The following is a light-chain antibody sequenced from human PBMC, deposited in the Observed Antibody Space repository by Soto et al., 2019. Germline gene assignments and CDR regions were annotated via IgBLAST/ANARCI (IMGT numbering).Light chain of an antibody. CDR3: QQYSSSPPEFT. Sequence: EIVLTQSPGTLSLSPGERATLSCRASQSVSSSYLAWYQQKPGQAPRLLIFGASYRATGIPDRFSGSGFGTDFTLTISRLEPEDFAVYFCQQYSSSPPEFTFGPGTKVDIK. CDR2: GAS. V-gene: IGKV3-20*01. J-gene: IGKJ3*01. CDR1: QSVSSSY.